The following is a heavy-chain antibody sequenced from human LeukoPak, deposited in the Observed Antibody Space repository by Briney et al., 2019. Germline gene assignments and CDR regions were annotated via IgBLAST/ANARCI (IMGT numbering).Heavy chain of an antibody. CDR1: GFTFDIYG. CDR2: ISSGSSPK. V-gene: IGHV3-48*04. Sequence: PGGSLRLSCAASGFTFDIYGMNWIRQAPGKGLEWVSHISSGSSPKYYADSVRGRFTTSRDNAKKSLYLQMNSLRVEDTAVYYCARGDDGAYWGQGTLVTVSS. D-gene: IGHD3-16*01. CDR3: ARGDDGAY. J-gene: IGHJ4*02.